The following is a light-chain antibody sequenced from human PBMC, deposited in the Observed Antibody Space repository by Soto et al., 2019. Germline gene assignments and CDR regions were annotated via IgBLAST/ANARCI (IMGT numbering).Light chain of an antibody. CDR2: GAS. CDR3: QQYAGSPRT. V-gene: IGKV3-20*01. Sequence: EIVLTQSPGTLSLSPGERTTLSCRASQSVSNNYLAWYQQKPGQAPRLLIYGASNRATGIPDRFSGSGSGTDLTLTISRLEPEDFAVYFCQQYAGSPRTFGQGTKVDIK. J-gene: IGKJ1*01. CDR1: QSVSNNY.